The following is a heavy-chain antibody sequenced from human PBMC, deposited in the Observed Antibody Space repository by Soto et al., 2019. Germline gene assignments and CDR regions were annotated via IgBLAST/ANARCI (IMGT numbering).Heavy chain of an antibody. CDR3: ARPGTGDVGGYYYGMDV. D-gene: IGHD1-1*01. Sequence: QVQLVQSGAEVKKPGASVKVSCKASGYTFTSYYMHWVRQAPGQGLERMGIINPSGGSTSYAQKFQGRVTMTRDTSTSTVYMELSSLRSEDTAVYYCARPGTGDVGGYYYGMDVWGQGTTVTVSS. V-gene: IGHV1-46*01. CDR2: INPSGGST. J-gene: IGHJ6*02. CDR1: GYTFTSYY.